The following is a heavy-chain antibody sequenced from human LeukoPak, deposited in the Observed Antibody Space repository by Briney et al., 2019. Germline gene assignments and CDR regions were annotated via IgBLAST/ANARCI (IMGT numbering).Heavy chain of an antibody. V-gene: IGHV4-4*07. CDR2: FYTSGNS. D-gene: IGHD2-2*01. Sequence: SETLSLTCTVSGGSISSYYWSWIRQPAGKGLEWIGRFYTSGNSNYNPSLKSRVTISVDTSKNQFSLKLSSVTAADTAVYYCAGYPDIVVVPAAIDWYFDLWGRGTLVTVSS. CDR1: GGSISSYY. J-gene: IGHJ2*01. CDR3: AGYPDIVVVPAAIDWYFDL.